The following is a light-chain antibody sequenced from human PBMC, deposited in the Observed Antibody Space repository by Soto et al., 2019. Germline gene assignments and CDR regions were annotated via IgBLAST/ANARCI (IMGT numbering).Light chain of an antibody. CDR3: QQYNSFSWT. J-gene: IGKJ1*01. Sequence: DIQMTQSPSTLSASVGARVTITCRASQSISSWLAWYQQKPGKAPKLLIYDASSLEGGVPSRFSGSGSGTEFTLTISGLQPDDVATYYCQQYNSFSWTFGQGTKVDIK. CDR2: DAS. CDR1: QSISSW. V-gene: IGKV1-5*01.